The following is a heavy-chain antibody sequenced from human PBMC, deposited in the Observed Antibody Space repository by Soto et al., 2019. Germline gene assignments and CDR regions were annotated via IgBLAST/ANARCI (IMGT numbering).Heavy chain of an antibody. D-gene: IGHD2-2*01. CDR3: ARSSTSANYFDY. CDR1: GGSISSGGYY. CDR2: IYYSGST. Sequence: QVQLQESGPGLVKPSQTLSLTRTVSGGSISSGGYYWSWIRQYPGKGLEWIGYIYYSGSTYYNPSLKSRVTISVDTSKNQFSLKLSSVTAADTAVYYCARSSTSANYFDYWGQGTLVTVSS. J-gene: IGHJ4*02. V-gene: IGHV4-31*03.